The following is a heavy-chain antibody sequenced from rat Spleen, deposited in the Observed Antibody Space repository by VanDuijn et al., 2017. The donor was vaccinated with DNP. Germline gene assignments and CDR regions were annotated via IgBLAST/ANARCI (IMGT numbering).Heavy chain of an antibody. V-gene: IGHV5S10*01. CDR3: TRPGYNYVLDA. J-gene: IGHJ4*01. Sequence: EVQLVESGGGLVQPGRSLKLSCAASGFTFSDYNMAWVRQAPKKGLEWVATIIYDGSRTYYRDSVKGRFTISRDNAKSTLYLQMNSIRSEDTVIYLCTRPGYNYVLDAWGQGTSVTVSS. CDR1: GFTFSDYN. D-gene: IGHD1-4*01. CDR2: IIYDGSRT.